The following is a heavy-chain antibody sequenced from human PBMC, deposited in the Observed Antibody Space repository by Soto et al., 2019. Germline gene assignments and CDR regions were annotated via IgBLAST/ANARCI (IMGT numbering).Heavy chain of an antibody. CDR2: IFYSGSS. CDR3: ARSIGFTSSWDS. J-gene: IGHJ4*02. Sequence: RSDTPSLTCTLSGGSISTYYWNWIRQPPGKGLEWIGYIFYSGSSNYNSSLKSRVTFSVDTSKNQFSLKLSSVTAADTAVYYCARSIGFTSSWDSWGQGALVTVSS. CDR1: GGSISTYY. D-gene: IGHD6-13*01. V-gene: IGHV4-59*08.